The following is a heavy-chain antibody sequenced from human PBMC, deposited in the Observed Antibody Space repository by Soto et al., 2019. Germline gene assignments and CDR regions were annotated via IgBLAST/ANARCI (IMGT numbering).Heavy chain of an antibody. J-gene: IGHJ4*02. Sequence: SSETLSLTCTVSGGSISSYYWSWIRQPPGKGLEWIGYIYYSGSTNYNPSLKSRVTISVDTSKNQFSLKLSSVTAADTAVYYCARESDYTNGVCLVPYDYWSQGTLVTVSS. CDR2: IYYSGST. CDR3: ARESDYTNGVCLVPYDY. CDR1: GGSISSYY. V-gene: IGHV4-59*01. D-gene: IGHD2-8*01.